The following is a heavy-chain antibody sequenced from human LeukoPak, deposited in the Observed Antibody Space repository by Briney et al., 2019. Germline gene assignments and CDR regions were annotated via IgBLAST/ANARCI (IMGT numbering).Heavy chain of an antibody. CDR2: INPNSGGT. CDR3: ARGRQGIAAAGTDFDY. D-gene: IGHD6-13*01. J-gene: IGHJ4*02. Sequence: ASVKVSCKASGYTFTGYYMRWVRQAPGQGLEWMGWINPNSGGTNYAQKFQGWVTMTRDTSISTAYMELSRLRSDDTAVYYCARGRQGIAAAGTDFDYWGQGTPVTVSS. V-gene: IGHV1-2*04. CDR1: GYTFTGYY.